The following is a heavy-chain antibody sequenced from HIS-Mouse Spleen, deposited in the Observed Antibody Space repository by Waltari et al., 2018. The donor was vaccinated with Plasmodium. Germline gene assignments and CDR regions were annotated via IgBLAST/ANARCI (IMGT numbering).Heavy chain of an antibody. Sequence: QVTLRESGPALVKPTQTLTLTCTFAGSSRSTSGMCVSWIRQPPGKALAWPARIDWDAEKYYSTSLKTRITISKETSKNQVGLTMTNRDREDTATYYGGRHKKRGQLVRGYFDYWGQGTLVTVSS. CDR1: GSSRSTSGMC. D-gene: IGHD6-6*01. J-gene: IGHJ4*02. CDR3: GRHKKRGQLVRGYFDY. V-gene: IGHV2-70*15. CDR2: IDWDAEK.